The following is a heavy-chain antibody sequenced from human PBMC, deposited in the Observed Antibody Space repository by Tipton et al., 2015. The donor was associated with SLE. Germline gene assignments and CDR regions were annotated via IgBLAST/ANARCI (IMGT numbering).Heavy chain of an antibody. CDR1: GGSISSYY. V-gene: IGHV4-59*12. Sequence: TLSLTCAVSGGSISSYYWSWIRQPPGKGLEWIGYIYYSGSTYFNPSLKSRVTISADTSKKRFSLKVSSVTAADTAVFYCARGSGGYSYGGVYYYSMDVWGKGTTVTVSS. CDR3: ARGSGGYSYGGVYYYSMDV. J-gene: IGHJ6*03. D-gene: IGHD5-18*01. CDR2: IYYSGST.